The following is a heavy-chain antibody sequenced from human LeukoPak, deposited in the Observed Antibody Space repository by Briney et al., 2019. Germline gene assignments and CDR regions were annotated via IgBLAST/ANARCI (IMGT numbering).Heavy chain of an antibody. V-gene: IGHV4-59*02. Sequence: SETLSLTCTVSGGSVSSYYWSWIRQPPGRGLEWIGYIYYSGSTNYNPSLKSRVTISVDTSKNQFSLKLSSVTAADTAVYYCARDLGGDWGQGTLVTVSS. J-gene: IGHJ4*02. CDR2: IYYSGST. CDR1: GGSVSSYY. CDR3: ARDLGGD.